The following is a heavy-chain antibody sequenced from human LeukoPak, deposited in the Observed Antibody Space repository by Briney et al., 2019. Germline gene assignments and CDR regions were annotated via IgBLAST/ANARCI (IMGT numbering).Heavy chain of an antibody. CDR3: ARDLGYVDY. Sequence: GGSLRLSCAASGFTSSSYYMSWVRQAPGKGLEWVSYISSSSPIYYADSVKGRFTISRDNAKNSLYLQMNGLRDDDTAVYYCARDLGYVDYWGQGTLVTVSS. CDR2: ISSSSPI. J-gene: IGHJ4*02. V-gene: IGHV3-48*02. D-gene: IGHD6-13*01. CDR1: GFTSSSYY.